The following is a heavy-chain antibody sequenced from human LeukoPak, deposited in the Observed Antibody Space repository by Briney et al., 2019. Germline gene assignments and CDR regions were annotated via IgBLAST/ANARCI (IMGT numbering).Heavy chain of an antibody. J-gene: IGHJ3*02. CDR1: GGSISSYY. V-gene: IGHV4-59*01. CDR3: ARVKIRRGKDAFDI. CDR2: IYYSGST. Sequence: SETLSLTCTVSGGSISSYYWSWNRQPPGRGLEWIGYIYYSGSTNYNPSLKGRVTISVDTSKNQFSLKLSSVTAADTAVYYCARVKIRRGKDAFDIWGQGTMVTVSS.